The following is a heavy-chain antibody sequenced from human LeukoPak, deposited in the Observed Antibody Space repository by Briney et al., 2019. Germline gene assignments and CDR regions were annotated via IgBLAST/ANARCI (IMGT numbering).Heavy chain of an antibody. V-gene: IGHV4-59*12. CDR3: ARAFRFHYDFWSGYLGYYFDY. CDR1: DGSISSYY. J-gene: IGHJ4*02. Sequence: SETLSLTCTVSDGSISSYYWSWIRQPPGKGLELIGYIYNSGSTKYNPSLKSRVTISVDTSKKQFSLKLSSVTAADTAVYYCARAFRFHYDFWSGYLGYYFDYWGQGTLVTVSS. D-gene: IGHD3-3*01. CDR2: IYNSGST.